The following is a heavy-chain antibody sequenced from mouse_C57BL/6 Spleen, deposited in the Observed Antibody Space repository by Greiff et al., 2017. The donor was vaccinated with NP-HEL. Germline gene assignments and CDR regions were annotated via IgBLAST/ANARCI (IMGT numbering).Heavy chain of an antibody. CDR3: ARVWLGKYFDV. Sequence: QVQLKESGPGLVQPSQSLSITCTVSGFSLTSYGVHWVRQSPGKGLEWLGVIWSGGSTDYNAAFISRLSISKDNSKSQVFFKMNSLQADDTAIYYCARVWLGKYFDVWGTGTTVTVSS. CDR2: IWSGGST. D-gene: IGHD2-2*01. CDR1: GFSLTSYG. V-gene: IGHV2-2*01. J-gene: IGHJ1*03.